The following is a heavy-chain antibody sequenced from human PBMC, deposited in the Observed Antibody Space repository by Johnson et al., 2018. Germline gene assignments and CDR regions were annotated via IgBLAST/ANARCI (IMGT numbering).Heavy chain of an antibody. Sequence: QVQLVESGGGVVQPGRSLRLSCAASGFTFSSYGMHWVRQAPGKGLAWVAVISYDGSNKYYADSVKGRFTISRDNSKNTLYLQMNSLRAEDTAVYYWAKDGIAGPDYYRDVWGKGTTVTVSS. CDR2: ISYDGSNK. D-gene: IGHD6-13*01. CDR1: GFTFSSYG. CDR3: AKDGIAGPDYYRDV. V-gene: IGHV3-30*18. J-gene: IGHJ6*03.